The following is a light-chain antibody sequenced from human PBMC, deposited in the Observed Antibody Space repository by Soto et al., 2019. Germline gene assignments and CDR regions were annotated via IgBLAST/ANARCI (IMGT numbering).Light chain of an antibody. CDR3: QQYTQSLWT. CDR2: AVS. Sequence: EIVLTQSPGTLSLSPGERATLSCRTSQSVSDSQLAWYQQKPGQAPRLLIYAVSSRATTTPDRFSGSGSGTDFTLTINRLEPEDFAVYYCQQYTQSLWTSGPGTKVEVK. CDR1: QSVSDSQ. V-gene: IGKV3-20*01. J-gene: IGKJ1*01.